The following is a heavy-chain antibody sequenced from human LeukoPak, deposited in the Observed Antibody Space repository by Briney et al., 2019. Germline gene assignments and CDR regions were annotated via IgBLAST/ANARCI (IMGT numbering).Heavy chain of an antibody. CDR3: ARAGPRMAYYYDSSGYYFDY. CDR1: GGSFSGYY. V-gene: IGHV4-34*01. D-gene: IGHD3-22*01. Sequence: SETLSLTCAVYGGSFSGYYWSWIRQPLGKGLEWIGEINHSGSTNYNPSLKSRVTISVDTSKNQFSLKLSSVTAADTAVYYCARAGPRMAYYYDSSGYYFDYWGQGTLVTVSS. CDR2: INHSGST. J-gene: IGHJ4*02.